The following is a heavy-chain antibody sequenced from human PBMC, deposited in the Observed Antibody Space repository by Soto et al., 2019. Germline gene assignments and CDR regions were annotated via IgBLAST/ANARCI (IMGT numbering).Heavy chain of an antibody. CDR2: IYYSGST. D-gene: IGHD6-19*01. CDR3: ARVLYSSGWLSFDY. V-gene: IGHV4-59*01. J-gene: IGHJ4*02. Sequence: QVQLQESGPGLVKPSETLSLTCTVSGGSISSYYWSWIRQPPGKGLEWIGYIYYSGSTNYNPSLKSRVTISVDTSKNQFSLKLSSVTAADTAVYYCARVLYSSGWLSFDYWGQGTLVTVSS. CDR1: GGSISSYY.